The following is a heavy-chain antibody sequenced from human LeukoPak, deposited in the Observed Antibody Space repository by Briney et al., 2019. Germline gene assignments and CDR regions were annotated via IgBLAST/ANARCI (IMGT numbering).Heavy chain of an antibody. Sequence: SETLSLTCTVSGGSISSYYWSWIRQPPGKGLEWIGYIYYSGSTNYNPSLKSRVTISVDTSKNQFSLKLSSVTAADTAAYYCARSDSSGWYFDYWGQGTLVTVSS. V-gene: IGHV4-59*01. CDR1: GGSISSYY. J-gene: IGHJ4*02. CDR3: ARSDSSGWYFDY. D-gene: IGHD6-19*01. CDR2: IYYSGST.